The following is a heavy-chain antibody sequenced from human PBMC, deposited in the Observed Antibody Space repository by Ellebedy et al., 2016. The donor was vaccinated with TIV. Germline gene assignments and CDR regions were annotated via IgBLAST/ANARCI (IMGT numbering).Heavy chain of an antibody. CDR1: GGSISSSSYY. J-gene: IGHJ4*02. Sequence: SETLSLTXTVSGGSISSSSYYWGWIRQPPGKGLEWIGSIYYSGSTYYNPSLKSRVTISVDTSKNQFSLKLSSVTAADTAVYYCARGHITIFGVVIPFDYWGQGTLVTVSS. D-gene: IGHD3-3*01. CDR3: ARGHITIFGVVIPFDY. V-gene: IGHV4-39*07. CDR2: IYYSGST.